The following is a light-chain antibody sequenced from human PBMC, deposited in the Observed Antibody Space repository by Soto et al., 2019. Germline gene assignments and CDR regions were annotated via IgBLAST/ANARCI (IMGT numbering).Light chain of an antibody. Sequence: EIVLTQSPATLSWSPGERATLSCRASQSVSNYLAWYQQKPGQAPRLLIYDASNRATDIPARFSGSGSGTDFTLTISSLEPEDFAVYYCQQRSNWPPFTFGQGTRLAI. CDR1: QSVSNY. CDR2: DAS. V-gene: IGKV3-11*01. CDR3: QQRSNWPPFT. J-gene: IGKJ5*01.